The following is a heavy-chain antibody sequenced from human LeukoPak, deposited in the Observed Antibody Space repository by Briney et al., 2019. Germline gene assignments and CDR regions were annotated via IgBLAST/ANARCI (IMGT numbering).Heavy chain of an antibody. CDR1: GFTFSSYA. J-gene: IGHJ4*02. CDR2: ITGSGGDT. D-gene: IGHD4-17*01. Sequence: EGSLRLSCEASGFTFSSYAMSWVRQAPGKGLEWVSSITGSGGDTYYADSVKGRFTISRDNSKNTLYLQMNSLRAEDTAVYYCATYTVTPRHFDYWGQGTLVTVSS. CDR3: ATYTVTPRHFDY. V-gene: IGHV3-23*01.